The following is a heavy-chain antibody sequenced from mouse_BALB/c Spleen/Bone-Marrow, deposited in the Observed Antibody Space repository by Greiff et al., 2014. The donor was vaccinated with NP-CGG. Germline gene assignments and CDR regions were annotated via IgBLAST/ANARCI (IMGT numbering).Heavy chain of an antibody. J-gene: IGHJ2*01. V-gene: IGHV5-6-3*01. D-gene: IGHD2-4*01. Sequence: DVMLVESGGGLVQPGGSLKLSCAASGFTFSSYGMSWVRQTPDKRLELVATINSNGGSTYYPDSVKGRFTISRDNAENTLYLQMSSLKSEDTAMYYCARDYDYDYWGQGTTLTVSS. CDR3: ARDYDYDY. CDR1: GFTFSSYG. CDR2: INSNGGST.